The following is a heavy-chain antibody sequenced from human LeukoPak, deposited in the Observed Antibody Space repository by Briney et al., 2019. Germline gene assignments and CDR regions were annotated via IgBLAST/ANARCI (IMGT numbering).Heavy chain of an antibody. CDR3: ARSEVAVAGQYDY. CDR2: IYYSGST. D-gene: IGHD6-19*01. J-gene: IGHJ4*02. CDR1: AGSISSYY. V-gene: IGHV4-59*01. Sequence: SETLSLTCTVSAGSISSYYWSWIRQPPGKGLEWIGYIYYSGSTNYNPSLKSRVTISVDTSKNQFSLKLSSVTAADTAVYYCARSEVAVAGQYDYWGQGTLVTVSS.